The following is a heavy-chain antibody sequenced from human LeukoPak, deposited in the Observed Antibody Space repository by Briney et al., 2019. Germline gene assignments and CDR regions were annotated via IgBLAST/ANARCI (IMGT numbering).Heavy chain of an antibody. CDR3: APRAPYYYDSSGYYYG. CDR2: ISSSGSTI. Sequence: PGGSLRHSCAASGFTFSDYYMSWIRQAPGKGLEWVSYISSSGSTIYYADSVKGRFTISRDNAKNSLYLQMNSLRAEDTAVYYCAPRAPYYYDSSGYYYGWGQGTLVTVSS. D-gene: IGHD3-22*01. CDR1: GFTFSDYY. J-gene: IGHJ4*02. V-gene: IGHV3-11*04.